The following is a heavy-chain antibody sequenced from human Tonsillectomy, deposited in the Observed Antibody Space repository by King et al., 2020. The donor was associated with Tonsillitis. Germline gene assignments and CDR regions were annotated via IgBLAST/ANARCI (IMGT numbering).Heavy chain of an antibody. V-gene: IGHV3-23*04. Sequence: VQLVESGGDLVQPGGSLRLSCAASGFTFSTYAMTWVRQAPGKGLEWVSTISGDSGSTYYTGSVKGRFTISRDNSKNTLYLQMNSLRADDTAVYYCAKGLSSGWFLWGQGPLVTVSS. CDR3: AKGLSSGWFL. J-gene: IGHJ4*02. CDR2: ISGDSGST. D-gene: IGHD6-19*01. CDR1: GFTFSTYA.